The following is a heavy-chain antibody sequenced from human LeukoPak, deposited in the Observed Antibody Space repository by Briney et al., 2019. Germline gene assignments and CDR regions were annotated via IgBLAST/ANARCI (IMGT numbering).Heavy chain of an antibody. CDR3: ARGRYYYGSGTSMDV. CDR1: GFTFSSYA. J-gene: IGHJ6*02. V-gene: IGHV3-30-3*01. Sequence: RRSLRLSCAASGFTFSSYAMHWVRQAPGKGLEWVAVISYDGSNKYYADSVKGRFTISRDNSKNTLYLQMNSLRAEDTAVYYCARGRYYYGSGTSMDVWGQGTTVTVSS. D-gene: IGHD3-10*01. CDR2: ISYDGSNK.